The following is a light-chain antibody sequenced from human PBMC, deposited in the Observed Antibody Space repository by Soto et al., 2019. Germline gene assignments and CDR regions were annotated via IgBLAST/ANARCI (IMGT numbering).Light chain of an antibody. Sequence: AVSQHASVTGSPGQSITISCTGTSSDVGGYNYVSWYQHHPGKAPKLMIFDVSNRPSGVSNRFSGSKSGNTASLTISGLQPEDEADYYCSSYTTSNTRQIVFGTGTRSPS. CDR2: DVS. J-gene: IGLJ1*01. CDR1: SSDVGGYNY. V-gene: IGLV2-14*03. CDR3: SSYTTSNTRQIV.